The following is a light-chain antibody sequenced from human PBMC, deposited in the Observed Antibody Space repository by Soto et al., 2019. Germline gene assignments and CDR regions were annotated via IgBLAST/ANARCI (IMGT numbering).Light chain of an antibody. CDR2: GAS. CDR3: HQYGSSLLMYT. J-gene: IGKJ2*01. CDR1: QSVSSSY. Sequence: EIVLTQSPGTLSLSPGKRSTLSCRARQSVSSSYLAWYQQKPGQAPRLLIYGASSRATGIPDRFSGSGSGTDFTLTISRLEPEDFAVYDCHQYGSSLLMYTFGPGTKLEIK. V-gene: IGKV3-20*01.